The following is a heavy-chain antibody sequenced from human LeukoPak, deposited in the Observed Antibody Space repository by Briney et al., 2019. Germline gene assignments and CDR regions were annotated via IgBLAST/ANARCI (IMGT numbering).Heavy chain of an antibody. CDR1: GYSFTSYW. Sequence: GESLKISCNGPGYSFTSYWIGWVRQMPGKGLEWMGIIYPGDSDTRYSPSFQGQVTISADKSISTAYLQWSRLKASDTAMYYCARGGAYYDFWSGYYSSPYYYYMDVWGKGTTVTVSS. CDR2: IYPGDSDT. V-gene: IGHV5-51*01. J-gene: IGHJ6*03. D-gene: IGHD3-3*01. CDR3: ARGGAYYDFWSGYYSSPYYYYMDV.